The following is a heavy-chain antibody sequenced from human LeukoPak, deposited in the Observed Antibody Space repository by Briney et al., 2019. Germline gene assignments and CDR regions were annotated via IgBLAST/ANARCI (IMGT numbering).Heavy chain of an antibody. J-gene: IGHJ3*02. CDR3: AKLASKLALHAAFDI. Sequence: SVKVSCKASGGTFSSYAISWVRQAPGQGLEWMGRIIPIFGTANYAQKFQGRVTITTDESTSTAYMELSSLRSEDTAVYYCAKLASKLALHAAFDIWGQGTMVTVSS. CDR2: IIPIFGTA. CDR1: GGTFSSYA. D-gene: IGHD1-1*01. V-gene: IGHV1-69*05.